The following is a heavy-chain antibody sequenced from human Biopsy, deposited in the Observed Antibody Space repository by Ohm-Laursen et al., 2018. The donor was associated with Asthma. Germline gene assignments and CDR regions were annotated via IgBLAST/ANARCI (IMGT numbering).Heavy chain of an antibody. CDR2: ISWNSGNI. J-gene: IGHJ4*03. D-gene: IGHD3-22*01. CDR3: AKSADYYDSTDYLDF. V-gene: IGHV3-9*01. CDR1: GFSFDDCA. Sequence: SLRLSCTASGFSFDDCAMHWVRQAPGKDLEWVSSISWNSGNIDYADSVKGLFTISRDNAKNSLYLQMQSLRPEDAAFYYCAKSADYYDSTDYLDFWGRGTLVTVSS.